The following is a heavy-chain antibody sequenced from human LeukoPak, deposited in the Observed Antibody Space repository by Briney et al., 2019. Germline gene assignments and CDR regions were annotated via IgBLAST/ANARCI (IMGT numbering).Heavy chain of an antibody. CDR2: ISSSSSYI. J-gene: IGHJ5*02. Sequence: GGSLRLSCAASGFTFSSYSMNWVRQAPGKGLEWVSSISSSSSYIYYADSVKGRFTISRDNAKNSLYLQMNSLRAEDTAVYYCARVAGIAVAVDPWGQGTLVTVSS. CDR3: ARVAGIAVAVDP. D-gene: IGHD6-13*01. CDR1: GFTFSSYS. V-gene: IGHV3-21*01.